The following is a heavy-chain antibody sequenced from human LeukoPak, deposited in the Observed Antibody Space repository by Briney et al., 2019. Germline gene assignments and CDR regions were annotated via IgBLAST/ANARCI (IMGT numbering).Heavy chain of an antibody. CDR1: GGSISSSGYY. Sequence: SETLSLTCTVSGGSISSSGYYWGWIRQPPGKGLEWIASIYYSGSTYYNPSLKSRVTISVDTAKNQHSLKLSSLTAADTAVYYCSRQEYSGSYYGLAWFDPWGQGTLVTVSS. D-gene: IGHD1-26*01. CDR2: IYYSGST. J-gene: IGHJ5*02. CDR3: SRQEYSGSYYGLAWFDP. V-gene: IGHV4-39*01.